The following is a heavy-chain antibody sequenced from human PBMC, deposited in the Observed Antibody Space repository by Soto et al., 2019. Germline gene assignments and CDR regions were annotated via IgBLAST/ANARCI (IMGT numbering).Heavy chain of an antibody. D-gene: IGHD5-18*01. CDR1: GGTFSSYT. CDR3: ARVDTAMGNWYFDL. Sequence: GASVKVSCKASGGTFSSYTISWVRQAPGQGLEWMGRIIPILGIANYAQKFQGRVTITADKSTSTAYMELSSLRSDDTAVYYCARVDTAMGNWYFDLWGRGTLVTVSS. J-gene: IGHJ2*01. V-gene: IGHV1-69*02. CDR2: IIPILGIA.